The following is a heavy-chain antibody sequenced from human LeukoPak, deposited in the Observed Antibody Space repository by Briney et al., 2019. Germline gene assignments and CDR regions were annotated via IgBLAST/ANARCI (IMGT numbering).Heavy chain of an antibody. V-gene: IGHV3-48*01. CDR2: ISTGSGTI. Sequence: GGSLRLSCAASGFTFSTYNMNWVRQAPGKGLEWVSYISTGSGTIFYADSVKGRFTISRDNSKNTLYLQMNSLRAEDTAVYYCARDILTGTGSSVDYWGQGTLVTVSS. J-gene: IGHJ4*02. CDR1: GFTFSTYN. D-gene: IGHD6-6*01. CDR3: ARDILTGTGSSVDY.